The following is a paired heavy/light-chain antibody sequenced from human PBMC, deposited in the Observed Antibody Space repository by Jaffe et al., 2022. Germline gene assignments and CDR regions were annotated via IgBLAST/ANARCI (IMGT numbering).Heavy chain of an antibody. CDR1: GFTFSSYA. CDR2: ISGSGGST. J-gene: IGHJ3*02. CDR3: AKDLRALDAFDI. Sequence: EVQLLESGGGLVQPGGSLRLSCAASGFTFSSYAMSWVRQAPGKGLEWVSAISGSGGSTYYADSVKGRFTISRDNSKNTLYLQMNSLRAEDTAVYYCAKDLRALDAFDIWGQGTMVTVSS. V-gene: IGHV3-23*01.
Light chain of an antibody. CDR1: QGISSA. CDR2: DAS. CDR3: QQFNSYPRT. J-gene: IGKJ1*01. V-gene: IGKV1-13*02. Sequence: AIQLTQSPSSLSASVGDRVTITCRASQGISSALAWYQQKPGKAPKLLIYDASSLESGVPSRFSGSGSGTDFTLTISSLQPEDFATYYCQQFNSYPRTFGQGTKVEIK.